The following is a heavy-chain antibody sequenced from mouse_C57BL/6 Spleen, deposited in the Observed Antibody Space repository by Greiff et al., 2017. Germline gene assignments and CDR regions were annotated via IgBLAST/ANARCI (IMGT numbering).Heavy chain of an antibody. CDR2: IWTGGGT. J-gene: IGHJ1*03. D-gene: IGHD2-4*01. CDR3: ARSPYYDYDGGYFDV. CDR1: GFSLTSYA. Sequence: VKLMESGPGLVAPSQSLSITCTVSGFSLTSYAISWVRQPPGKGLEWLGVIWTGGGTNYNSALKSRLSISKDNSKSQVFLKMNSLQTDDTARYYCARSPYYDYDGGYFDVWGTGTTVTVSS. V-gene: IGHV2-9-1*01.